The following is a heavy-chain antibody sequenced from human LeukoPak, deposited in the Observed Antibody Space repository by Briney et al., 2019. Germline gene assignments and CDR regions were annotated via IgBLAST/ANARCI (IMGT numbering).Heavy chain of an antibody. CDR2: ISDNGGET. Sequence: GGSLRLSCAASGFTFTDYAMSWVRKAPEKGLEWISTISDNGGETYYADSVKGRFAISRDNSKNTLFLQMNSLRAEDSAVYYCATDRERDPSVYYLVGGQGTLITVSS. V-gene: IGHV3-23*01. CDR1: GFTFTDYA. J-gene: IGHJ4*02. D-gene: IGHD3-22*01. CDR3: ATDRERDPSVYYLV.